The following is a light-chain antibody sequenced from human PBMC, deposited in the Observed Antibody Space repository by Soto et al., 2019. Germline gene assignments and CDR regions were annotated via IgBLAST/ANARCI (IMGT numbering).Light chain of an antibody. CDR2: DVS. V-gene: IGLV2-8*01. J-gene: IGLJ1*01. CDR3: SSYAGNNIVV. CDR1: SSDVGAYNF. Sequence: QSVLTQPPSASGSPGQSVTISCTGTSSDVGAYNFVSWYQQHPNKAPKLMIYDVSKRPSGVPDRFPASKSGNTASLTFSGLQAEDEADYYCSSYAGNNIVVFGTGTKVTVL.